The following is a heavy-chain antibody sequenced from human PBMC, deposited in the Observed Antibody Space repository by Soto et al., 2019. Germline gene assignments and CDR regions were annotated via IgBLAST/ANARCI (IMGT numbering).Heavy chain of an antibody. Sequence: QVQLVQSGAEVKKPGASVKVSCKASGYTFTSYDINWVRQATGQGLEWMGWMNPNSGNTGYAQKFQGRVTMTRNTSISTAYMELSSLRSEDTAVYYCARGYVRGLAAMVVDYYYYMDVWGKGTTVTVSS. CDR1: GYTFTSYD. D-gene: IGHD2-15*01. V-gene: IGHV1-8*01. J-gene: IGHJ6*03. CDR2: MNPNSGNT. CDR3: ARGYVRGLAAMVVDYYYYMDV.